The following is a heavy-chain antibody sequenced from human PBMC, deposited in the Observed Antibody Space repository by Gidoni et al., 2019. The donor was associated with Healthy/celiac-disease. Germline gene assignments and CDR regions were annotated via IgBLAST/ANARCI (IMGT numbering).Heavy chain of an antibody. V-gene: IGHV5-51*01. CDR2: IYPGDSDT. J-gene: IGHJ5*02. CDR1: GYSFTSYW. CDR3: ARRARPTDARPPGWFDP. Sequence: VQLVQSGADVKQPGESLKISCKGSGYSFTSYWLGWVRQMPGKGLEWMVIIYPGDSDTRYSPSFQGQVTITADKSISTAYLQGSSLKSSDTAMYYCARRARPTDARPPGWFDPWGQGTLVTVSS.